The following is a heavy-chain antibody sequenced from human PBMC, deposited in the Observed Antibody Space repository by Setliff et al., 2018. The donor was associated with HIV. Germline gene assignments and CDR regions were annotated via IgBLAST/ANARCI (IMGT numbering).Heavy chain of an antibody. J-gene: IGHJ3*01. CDR1: GYTFSIYW. D-gene: IGHD3-22*01. V-gene: IGHV5-51*01. Sequence: GESLKISCQTSGYTFSIYWIGWVRQKPGKGLEWMAILYPDDSDTRYSPSFQGQVTISADKSISTTYLQWSSLKASDTAMYYCASLSGYSGDAFDVWGQGTMVTVSS. CDR3: ASLSGYSGDAFDV. CDR2: LYPDDSDT.